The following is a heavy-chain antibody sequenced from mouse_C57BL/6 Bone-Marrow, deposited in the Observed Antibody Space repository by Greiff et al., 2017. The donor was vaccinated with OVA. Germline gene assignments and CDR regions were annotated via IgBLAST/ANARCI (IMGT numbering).Heavy chain of an antibody. D-gene: IGHD2-5*01. J-gene: IGHJ1*03. CDR1: GYTFTSYW. CDR2: IHPNSGST. CDR3: ARTHYINYHWYFDV. V-gene: IGHV1-64*01. Sequence: QVQLQQPGAELVKPGASVKLSCKASGYTFTSYWMHWVKQRPGQGLEWIGMIHPNSGSTNYNEKFKSKATLNVDKSSSTAYMQLSSLTSEDSAVYYCARTHYINYHWYFDVWGTGTTVTVSS.